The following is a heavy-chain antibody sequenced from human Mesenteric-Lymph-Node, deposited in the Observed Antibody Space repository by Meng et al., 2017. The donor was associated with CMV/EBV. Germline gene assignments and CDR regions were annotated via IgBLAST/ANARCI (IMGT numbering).Heavy chain of an antibody. CDR2: INHSGST. Sequence: WAGVMLSSSVILSVTSAVYGGSFSGYDWNWIRQSPEKGLEWIGEINHSGSTTYDPSFTSRIIISVDTSTNQISLNMSSVTAADTAVYYCARGSSYDILTGYFDYWGQGALVTVSS. V-gene: IGHV4-34*01. J-gene: IGHJ4*02. CDR3: ARGSSYDILTGYFDY. D-gene: IGHD3-9*01. CDR1: GGSFSGYD.